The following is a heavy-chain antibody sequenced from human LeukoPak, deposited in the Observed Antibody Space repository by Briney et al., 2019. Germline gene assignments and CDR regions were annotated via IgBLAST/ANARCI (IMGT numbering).Heavy chain of an antibody. J-gene: IGHJ3*02. V-gene: IGHV4-59*08. D-gene: IGHD3-22*01. Sequence: SETLSLTCTVSGGSISSSYWNWIRQPPGKGLEWIGYIYYSGSTSYNPSLNSRVTISVDTSKNQFSLKLSSVTAADTAVYYCARANYYDSSGYYYNAFDTWGQGTMVTVSS. CDR3: ARANYYDSSGYYYNAFDT. CDR2: IYYSGST. CDR1: GGSISSSY.